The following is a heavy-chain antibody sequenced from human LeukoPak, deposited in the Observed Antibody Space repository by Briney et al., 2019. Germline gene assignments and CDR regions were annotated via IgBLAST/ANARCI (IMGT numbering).Heavy chain of an antibody. D-gene: IGHD6-19*01. J-gene: IGHJ4*02. CDR1: GFTFSSYA. Sequence: GGSLRLSFAASGFTFSSYAMSWVRQAPGKGLEWASAISGSGGSTYYADSVKGRFTISRDNSKNTLYLQMNSLRAEDTAVYYCAKDLAVAGRYFDYWGQGTLVTVSS. V-gene: IGHV3-23*01. CDR2: ISGSGGST. CDR3: AKDLAVAGRYFDY.